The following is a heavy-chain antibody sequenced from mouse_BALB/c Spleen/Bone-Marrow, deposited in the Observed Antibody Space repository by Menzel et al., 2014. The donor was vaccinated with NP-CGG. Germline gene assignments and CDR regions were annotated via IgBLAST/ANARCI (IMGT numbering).Heavy chain of an antibody. CDR1: GYTFTDYA. V-gene: IGHV1S137*01. CDR2: ISTYYGDA. Sequence: VQLQESGAELVRPGVSVKISCKGSGYTFTDYAMHWVKQSHAKRLEWIGIISTYYGDASYNQKFKGKATMTVDKPSSTAYMELARLTAEDSAIYYCAREGNGNLDYWGQGTTLTVSS. J-gene: IGHJ2*01. D-gene: IGHD2-1*01. CDR3: AREGNGNLDY.